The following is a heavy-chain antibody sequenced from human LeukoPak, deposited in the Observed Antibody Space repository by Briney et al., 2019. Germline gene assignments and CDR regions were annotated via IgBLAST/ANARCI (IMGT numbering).Heavy chain of an antibody. V-gene: IGHV1-46*01. D-gene: IGHD6-13*01. CDR1: GYTLTSYY. CDR2: INPDSGRT. CDR3: AREEFAAAKYFDY. Sequence: ASVKVSCKASGYTLTSYYMHWVRQAPGQGLEWMGLINPDSGRTRYAQKFQGRLTVTSDTSTSTVFMELSSLRSEDTAVYYCAREEFAAAKYFDYWGQGSLLTVSS. J-gene: IGHJ4*02.